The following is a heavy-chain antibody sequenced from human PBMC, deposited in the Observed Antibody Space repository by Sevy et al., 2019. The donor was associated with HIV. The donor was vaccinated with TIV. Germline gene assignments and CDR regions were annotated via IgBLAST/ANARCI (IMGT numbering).Heavy chain of an antibody. CDR3: ARSLAAAENWFDP. J-gene: IGHJ5*02. Sequence: GWSLRLSCVGSGFTFREYSMNWVRQAPGKGLEWVSYISGSSTTIEHADSVKGRFSISRDNADNSVFLQMNRLRVEDTAVYYCARSLAAAENWFDPWCQGTLVTVSS. CDR2: ISGSSTTI. D-gene: IGHD6-13*01. CDR1: GFTFREYS. V-gene: IGHV3-48*01.